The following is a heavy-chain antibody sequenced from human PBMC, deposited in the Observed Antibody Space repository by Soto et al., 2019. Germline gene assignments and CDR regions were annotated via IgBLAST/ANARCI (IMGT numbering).Heavy chain of an antibody. Sequence: SVKVSCKASGGTFSSYVISWVRQAPGQGLEWMGGIIPIFGTANYAQKFQGRVTITADESTSTAYMELSSLRAEDTAVYYCARDGLGPYDSSGSKTLYYYYYGMDVWGQGTTVTVSS. CDR3: ARDGLGPYDSSGSKTLYYYYYGMDV. CDR2: IIPIFGTA. CDR1: GGTFSSYV. D-gene: IGHD3-22*01. V-gene: IGHV1-69*13. J-gene: IGHJ6*02.